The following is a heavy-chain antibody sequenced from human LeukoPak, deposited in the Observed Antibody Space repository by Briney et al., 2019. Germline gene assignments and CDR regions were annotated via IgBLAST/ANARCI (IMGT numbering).Heavy chain of an antibody. J-gene: IGHJ4*02. CDR3: AKSRSEVVVAAANY. Sequence: GGSLRLSCAASGFTFSSYAMNWVRQAPGKGLDWVSAITGSGGTTYYADSVRGRFTISRDNSKNTLYLQMNSLRAEDTAIYYCAKSRSEVVVAAANYWGQGTLITVSS. CDR1: GFTFSSYA. D-gene: IGHD2-15*01. CDR2: ITGSGGTT. V-gene: IGHV3-23*01.